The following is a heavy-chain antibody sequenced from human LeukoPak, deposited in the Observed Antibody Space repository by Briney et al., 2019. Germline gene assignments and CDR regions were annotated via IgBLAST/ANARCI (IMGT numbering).Heavy chain of an antibody. J-gene: IGHJ4*02. Sequence: SETLSLTCTVSGGSISSSSYYWGWIRQPPGKGLEWIGSIYYSGSTYYNPSLKSRVTISVDTSKNQFSLKLSSVTAADTAVYYCARRESSSWYLSFDYWGQGTLVTVSS. D-gene: IGHD6-13*01. V-gene: IGHV4-39*01. CDR2: IYYSGST. CDR3: ARRESSSWYLSFDY. CDR1: GGSISSSSYY.